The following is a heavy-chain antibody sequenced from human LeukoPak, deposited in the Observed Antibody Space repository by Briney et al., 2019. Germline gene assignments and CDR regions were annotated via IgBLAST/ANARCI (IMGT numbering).Heavy chain of an antibody. CDR1: GFTFSSYA. V-gene: IGHV3-23*01. Sequence: GGSLRLSCAAYGFTFSSYAMSWVRQAPGKGLEWVSTINSDGSTYYADSVKGRFTISRDNSNTLYLQMNSLRAEDTAVYYCAKSAAAGDHYYGMDVWGQGSTVTVSS. D-gene: IGHD6-13*01. J-gene: IGHJ6*02. CDR2: INSDGST. CDR3: AKSAAAGDHYYGMDV.